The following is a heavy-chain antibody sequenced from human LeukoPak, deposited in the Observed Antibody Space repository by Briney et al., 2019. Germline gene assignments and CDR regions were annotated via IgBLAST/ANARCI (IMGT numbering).Heavy chain of an antibody. J-gene: IGHJ6*04. V-gene: IGHV4-39*07. CDR3: ARDFVVVVPAAGPGYYYYGMDV. Sequence: SQTLSLTCTVSGGSISSGSYYWSWVRQPPGKGLEWIGEIYHSGSTNYNPPLKSRVTISVDKSKNQFSLKLSSVTAADTAVYYCARDFVVVVPAAGPGYYYYGMDVWGKGTTVTVSS. CDR1: GGSISSGSYY. D-gene: IGHD2-2*01. CDR2: IYHSGST.